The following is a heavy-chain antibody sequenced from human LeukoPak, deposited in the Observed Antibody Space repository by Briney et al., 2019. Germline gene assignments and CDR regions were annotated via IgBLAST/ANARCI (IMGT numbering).Heavy chain of an antibody. D-gene: IGHD6-13*01. V-gene: IGHV1-69*13. CDR3: ARWGSSWEFDY. CDR2: IIPIFGTA. Sequence: ASVKVSCKASGGTFSSYAISWVRQAPGQGLEWMGGIIPIFGTANYAQKFQGRVTITADESTSTAYMGLSSLGSEDTAVYYCARWGSSWEFDYWGQGTLVTVSS. CDR1: GGTFSSYA. J-gene: IGHJ4*02.